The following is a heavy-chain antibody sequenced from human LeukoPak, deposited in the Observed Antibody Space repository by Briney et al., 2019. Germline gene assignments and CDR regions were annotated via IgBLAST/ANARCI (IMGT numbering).Heavy chain of an antibody. Sequence: GGTLRLSCAASGFTFSSYGMSWVRQAPGKGLEWVSAISGSGGSTYYADSVKGRFTISRDNSKNTLYLQMNSLRAEDTAVYYCAKVGPIVVVVPATRSPYYFDFWGQGTLVTVSS. CDR3: AKVGPIVVVVPATRSPYYFDF. CDR1: GFTFSSYG. CDR2: ISGSGGST. V-gene: IGHV3-23*01. J-gene: IGHJ4*02. D-gene: IGHD2-15*01.